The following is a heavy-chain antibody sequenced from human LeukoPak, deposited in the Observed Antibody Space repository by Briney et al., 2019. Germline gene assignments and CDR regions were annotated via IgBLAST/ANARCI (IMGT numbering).Heavy chain of an antibody. D-gene: IGHD3-22*01. V-gene: IGHV4-59*01. J-gene: IGHJ3*02. Sequence: SETLSLTCTVSDGSISSYYWTWIRQPPGKGLEWIGYIYYSGSTNYNPSLKSRVTISVDTSKNQFSLKLSSVTAADTAVYYCARDSYYYDSSGYSSRRAFDIWGQGTMVTVSS. CDR1: DGSISSYY. CDR2: IYYSGST. CDR3: ARDSYYYDSSGYSSRRAFDI.